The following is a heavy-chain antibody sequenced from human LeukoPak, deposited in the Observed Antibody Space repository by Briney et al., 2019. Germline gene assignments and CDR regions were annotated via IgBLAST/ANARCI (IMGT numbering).Heavy chain of an antibody. CDR1: GFTFDDYA. Sequence: GGSLRLSCAASGFTFDDYAMHWVRQAPGKGLEWVSVIYSGGSTYYADSVKGRFTISRDNSKNTLYLQMNSLRAEDTAVYYCASRAPGAFDIWGQGTMVTVSS. CDR2: IYSGGST. D-gene: IGHD3-10*01. CDR3: ASRAPGAFDI. J-gene: IGHJ3*02. V-gene: IGHV3-53*01.